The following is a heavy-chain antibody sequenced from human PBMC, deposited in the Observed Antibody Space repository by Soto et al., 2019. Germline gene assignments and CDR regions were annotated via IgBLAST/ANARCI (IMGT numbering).Heavy chain of an antibody. CDR3: ARDSTRAYRGTYY. CDR2: ISTYNDNT. Sequence: ASVKVSCTASGYTYTDYSISWVRQAPGQGLEWVGWISTYNDNTNYAQKFQGRVTMTTDTSTYTAYVELRSLTSDDTAMYFCARDSTRAYRGTYY. V-gene: IGHV1-18*01. D-gene: IGHD3-16*02. J-gene: IGHJ6*01. CDR1: GYTYTDYS.